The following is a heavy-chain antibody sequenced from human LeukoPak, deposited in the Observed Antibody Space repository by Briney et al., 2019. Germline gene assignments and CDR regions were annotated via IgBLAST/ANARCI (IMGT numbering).Heavy chain of an antibody. Sequence: GGSLRLSCAASGFTFSSYWMPWVRQAPGKGLGWVSRINSDGSSTSYADSVKGRFTISRDNAKNTLYLQMNSLRAEDTAVYYCARGPRAYYYYYGMDVWGQGTTVTVSS. CDR2: INSDGSST. CDR3: ARGPRAYYYYYGMDV. V-gene: IGHV3-74*01. CDR1: GFTFSSYW. J-gene: IGHJ6*02.